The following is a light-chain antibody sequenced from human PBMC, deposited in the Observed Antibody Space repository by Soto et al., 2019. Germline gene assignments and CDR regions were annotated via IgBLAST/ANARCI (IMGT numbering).Light chain of an antibody. V-gene: IGLV2-14*01. CDR3: SSYTSSSTLKWV. J-gene: IGLJ3*02. CDR1: SSDVGGYNY. Sequence: QSALTQPASVSGSPGQSITISCTGTSSDVGGYNYVSWYQQHPVKAPKLMIYDVSNRPSGVSNRFSGSKSGNTASLTISGLQAEDEADYYCSSYTSSSTLKWVFGGGTKVTGL. CDR2: DVS.